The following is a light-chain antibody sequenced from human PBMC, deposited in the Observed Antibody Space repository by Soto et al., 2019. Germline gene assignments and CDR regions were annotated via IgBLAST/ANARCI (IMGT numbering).Light chain of an antibody. V-gene: IGKV1-12*01. CDR2: VAA. CDR1: QDINSW. J-gene: IGKJ5*01. Sequence: EIQMTQSPSSVSASVGDRVTITCRASQDINSWLAWYQQKPGQAPKLLIYVAARLQSGVPSRFSGSGSGTDFTLSITSLQPEDFATYYCQQSYGAPITFGHGTRLEIK. CDR3: QQSYGAPIT.